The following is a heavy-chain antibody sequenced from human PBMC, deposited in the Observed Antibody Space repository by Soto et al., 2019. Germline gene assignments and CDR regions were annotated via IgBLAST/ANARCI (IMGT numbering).Heavy chain of an antibody. J-gene: IGHJ6*03. CDR3: AREECVDGTCYSLAGSFYYYMDV. CDR1: GFTFSNYW. V-gene: IGHV3-74*01. Sequence: EVQLVESGGGLVQPGGSLRLSCAASGFTFSNYWMYWVRQAPGKGLVWVSRINSDGSVSSYADSVKGRLTISRDNVKNTLYLQMDSLRAEDTAVYYCAREECVDGTCYSLAGSFYYYMDVWGKGTTVTVFS. D-gene: IGHD2-15*01. CDR2: INSDGSVS.